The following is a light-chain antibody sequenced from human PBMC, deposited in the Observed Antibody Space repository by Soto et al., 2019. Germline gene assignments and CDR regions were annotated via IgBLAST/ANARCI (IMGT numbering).Light chain of an antibody. J-gene: IGKJ4*01. CDR1: QGISSA. Sequence: AIQLTQSPSSLSASVGDRVTITCRASQGISSALAWYQQKPGKAPKLVIYDASSLESGVPSRFSVSGSGTDFTFTISSLQPEDFATYYCQQVNSYSLTFGGGTKVEIK. CDR3: QQVNSYSLT. CDR2: DAS. V-gene: IGKV1-13*02.